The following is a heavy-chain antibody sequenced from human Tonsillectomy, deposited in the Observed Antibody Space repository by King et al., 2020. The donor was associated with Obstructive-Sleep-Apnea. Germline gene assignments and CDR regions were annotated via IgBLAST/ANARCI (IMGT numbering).Heavy chain of an antibody. CDR3: ASYEWEERRVFGY. CDR1: GASIGSSSYY. Sequence: LQLQESGPGLVKPSETLSLTCTVSGASIGSSSYYWGWIRQPPGKGLEGIGSMYYSGSTYYNPYLESRVTISEDTSKNRFTLQLSSVTAADTAVYYCASYEWEERRVFGYWGQGTLVTVSS. V-gene: IGHV4-39*06. CDR2: MYYSGST. J-gene: IGHJ4*02. D-gene: IGHD1-1*01.